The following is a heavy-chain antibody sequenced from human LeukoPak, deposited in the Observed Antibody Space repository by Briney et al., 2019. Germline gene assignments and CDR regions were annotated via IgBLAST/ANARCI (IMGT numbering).Heavy chain of an antibody. CDR1: GFTFSSYA. CDR2: ISYDGSNK. D-gene: IGHD3-16*01. Sequence: GGSLRLSCAASGFTFSSYAMHWVRQAPGKGLEWVAVISYDGSNKYYADSVKGRFTISRDNSKNTLYLQMNSLRAEDTAVYYCARDRGDYVCDYWGRGTLVTVSS. V-gene: IGHV3-30-3*01. CDR3: ARDRGDYVCDY. J-gene: IGHJ4*02.